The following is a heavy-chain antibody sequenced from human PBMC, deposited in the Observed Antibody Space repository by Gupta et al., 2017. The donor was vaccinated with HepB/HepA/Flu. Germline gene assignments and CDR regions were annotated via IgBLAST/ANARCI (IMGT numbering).Heavy chain of an antibody. Sequence: QVQLVESGGGVVQPGRSLSLSCAASGFTFSSYAMHWVRQAPGKGLEWVAVISYDGSNKYYADSVKGRFTISRDNSKNTLYLQMNSLRAEDTAVYYCATMDYGDYVASAFDIWGQGTMVTVSS. J-gene: IGHJ3*02. V-gene: IGHV3-30-3*01. CDR1: GFTFSSYA. CDR3: ATMDYGDYVASAFDI. CDR2: ISYDGSNK. D-gene: IGHD4-17*01.